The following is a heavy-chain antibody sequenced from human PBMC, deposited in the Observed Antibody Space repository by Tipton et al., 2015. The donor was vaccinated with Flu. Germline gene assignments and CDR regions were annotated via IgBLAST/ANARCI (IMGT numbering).Heavy chain of an antibody. CDR1: GYMSTSYG. D-gene: IGHD1-7*01. J-gene: IGHJ5*01. CDR3: ARELRKFHSGISGTWHWFDS. V-gene: IGHV1-18*04. Sequence: QMQLVQSGGEVKKPGASVKVSCKASGYMSTSYGLSWVRQAPGQGLQWIGWINSYNGNTKYAQEVQDRVTMTSDTSTSTVYMELRSLTSGDTAVYYCARELRKFHSGISGTWHWFDSWGQGTLVTVSP. CDR2: INSYNGNT.